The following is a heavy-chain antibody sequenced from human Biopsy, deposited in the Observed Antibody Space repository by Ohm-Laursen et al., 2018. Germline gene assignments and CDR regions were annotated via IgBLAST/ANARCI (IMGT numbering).Heavy chain of an antibody. CDR3: ARSTGWYGDLYYFDY. D-gene: IGHD6-19*01. J-gene: IGHJ4*02. Sequence: GASVKVSCKVSGYSFTSYYMHWVRQAPGQGLEWMGMINPSGSTTSYSQIFQGRVTMTRDTSKSTVYMELSSLRSADTAVYFCARSTGWYGDLYYFDYWGQGTLVTVSS. CDR2: INPSGSTT. V-gene: IGHV1-46*01. CDR1: GYSFTSYY.